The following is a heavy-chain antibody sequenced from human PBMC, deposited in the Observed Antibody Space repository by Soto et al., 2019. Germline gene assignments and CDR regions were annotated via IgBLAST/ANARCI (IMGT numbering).Heavy chain of an antibody. V-gene: IGHV1-18*01. J-gene: IGHJ4*02. D-gene: IGHD4-17*01. Sequence: QVQLVQSGAEVKKPGASVKVSCKASGYTFTSYGISWVRQAPGQGLEWMGWINAYNVNTNYAHKLQGRVTMTTDTSSSTANMEMRSLRSADTAVYYCAIDRTVVIDYWGQGTLVTVSS. CDR2: INAYNVNT. CDR3: AIDRTVVIDY. CDR1: GYTFTSYG.